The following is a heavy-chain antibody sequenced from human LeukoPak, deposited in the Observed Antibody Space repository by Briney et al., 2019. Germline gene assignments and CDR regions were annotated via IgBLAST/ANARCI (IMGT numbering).Heavy chain of an antibody. J-gene: IGHJ4*02. CDR1: GFTVSSNY. D-gene: IGHD6-13*01. CDR3: ARGLAAAGLYFDY. Sequence: GGSLRLSCAASGFTVSSNYMTWVRGAPGKGLEWVSVVYTGGSTYSADSVKGRFTISRDNSKNTLYLQMNSLRAEDTAVYYCARGLAAAGLYFDYWGQGTLVTVSS. V-gene: IGHV3-53*01. CDR2: VYTGGST.